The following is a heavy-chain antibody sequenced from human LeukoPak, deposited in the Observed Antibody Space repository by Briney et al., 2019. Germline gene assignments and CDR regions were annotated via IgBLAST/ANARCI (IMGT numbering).Heavy chain of an antibody. CDR2: IYYSGST. V-gene: IGHV4-30-4*08. Sequence: SETLSLTCTVSGGSISSGDYYWSWIRQPPGKGLEWIGYIYYSGSTYYNPSLKSRVTISVDTSKNQFSLKLSSVTAADTAVYYCARDLVVVPAAIPPDAFDIWGQGTMVTVSS. CDR3: ARDLVVVPAAIPPDAFDI. J-gene: IGHJ3*02. CDR1: GGSISSGDYY. D-gene: IGHD2-2*02.